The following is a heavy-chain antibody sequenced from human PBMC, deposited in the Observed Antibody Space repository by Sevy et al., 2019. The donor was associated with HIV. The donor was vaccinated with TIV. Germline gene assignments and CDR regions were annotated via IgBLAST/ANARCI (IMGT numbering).Heavy chain of an antibody. CDR2: IWYDGSNK. Sequence: GGSLRLSCAASGFTFSSYDMHWVRQAPGKGLEWVAVIWYDGSNKYYADSVKGRFTISRDNSKNTLYLQMNSLRAEDTAVYYCAREGSGSYYIYYGMDVWGQGTTVTVSS. CDR1: GFTFSSYD. J-gene: IGHJ6*02. D-gene: IGHD1-26*01. CDR3: AREGSGSYYIYYGMDV. V-gene: IGHV3-33*01.